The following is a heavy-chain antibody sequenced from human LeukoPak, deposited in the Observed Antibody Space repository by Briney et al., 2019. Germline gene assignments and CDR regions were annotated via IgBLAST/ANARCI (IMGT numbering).Heavy chain of an antibody. D-gene: IGHD3-22*01. Sequence: ASVKVSCKASGYTFTNSYMHWVRRAPGQGLEWMGWISAYNGNTNYAQKLQGRVTMTTDTSTSTAYMELRSLRSDDTAVYYCARDEHYYDSSGYYPRYWGQGTLVTVSS. CDR3: ARDEHYYDSSGYYPRY. J-gene: IGHJ4*02. CDR1: GYTFTNSY. V-gene: IGHV1-18*04. CDR2: ISAYNGNT.